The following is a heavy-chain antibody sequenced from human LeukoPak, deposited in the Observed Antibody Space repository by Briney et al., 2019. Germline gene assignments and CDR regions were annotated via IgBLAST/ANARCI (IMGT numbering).Heavy chain of an antibody. Sequence: GGSLRLSCAASGFTFSNYWMSWVRQAPGKGLEWVSSISSSSSYIYYADSVKGRFTISRDNAKNSLYLQMNSLRAEDTAVYYCAREPVGTGITMIVVVITTSGNWFDPWGQGTLVTVSS. CDR1: GFTFSNYW. V-gene: IGHV3-21*01. CDR3: AREPVGTGITMIVVVITTSGNWFDP. CDR2: ISSSSSYI. J-gene: IGHJ5*02. D-gene: IGHD3-22*01.